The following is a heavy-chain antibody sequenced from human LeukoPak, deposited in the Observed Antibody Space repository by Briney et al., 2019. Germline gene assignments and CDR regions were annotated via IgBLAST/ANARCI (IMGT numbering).Heavy chain of an antibody. J-gene: IGHJ4*02. CDR2: INHSGST. Sequence: SETLSLTCAVYGGSFSGYYWSWIRQPPGKGLEWIGEINHSGSTNYNPSLKSRVTISVDTSKNQFSLKLSSVTAADTAVCYCARGPDIVVVPAYHVLDYWGQGTLVTVSS. D-gene: IGHD2-2*01. V-gene: IGHV4-34*01. CDR1: GGSFSGYY. CDR3: ARGPDIVVVPAYHVLDY.